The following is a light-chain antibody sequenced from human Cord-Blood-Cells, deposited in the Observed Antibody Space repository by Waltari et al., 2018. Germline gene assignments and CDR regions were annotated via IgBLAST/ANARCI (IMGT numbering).Light chain of an antibody. CDR2: YDS. V-gene: IGLV3-21*04. CDR1: KIGSKS. Sequence: SYVLTQPPSVSVAPGKTARITCGGNKIGSKSVHWYQQKPGQAPVLVIYYDSDRPPGIPERFSGSNSGNTATLTISRVEAGDEADYYCQVWDSSSDHPVFGGGTKLTVL. J-gene: IGLJ3*02. CDR3: QVWDSSSDHPV.